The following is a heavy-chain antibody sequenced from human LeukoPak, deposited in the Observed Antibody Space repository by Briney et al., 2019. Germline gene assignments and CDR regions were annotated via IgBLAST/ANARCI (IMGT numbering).Heavy chain of an antibody. Sequence: GGSLRLSCAASGFTFSDYYMSWIRQAPGKGLEWLSYISSSSSYTTYADSVKGRFTISRNNAKNSLYLQMNSLRAEDTAVYYCARGGNYYFDCWGQGTLVTVSS. V-gene: IGHV3-11*06. CDR2: ISSSSSYT. CDR3: ARGGNYYFDC. CDR1: GFTFSDYY. J-gene: IGHJ4*02.